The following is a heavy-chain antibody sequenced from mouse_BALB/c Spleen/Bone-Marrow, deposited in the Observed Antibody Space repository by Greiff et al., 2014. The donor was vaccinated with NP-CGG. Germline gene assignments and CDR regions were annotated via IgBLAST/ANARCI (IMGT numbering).Heavy chain of an antibody. V-gene: IGHV2-4*02. D-gene: IGHD2-14*01. Sequence: VQLKQSGPGLVQPSQSLSITCTVSGFSLTSYGVHWVRQPPGKGLEWLGVIWSGGNTDYNATFISRLSISKDNFKSRVFFKMNSLQADDTAIYYCAGAYYRYAMDYWGQGTSVTVSS. CDR3: AGAYYRYAMDY. CDR2: IWSGGNT. CDR1: GFSLTSYG. J-gene: IGHJ4*01.